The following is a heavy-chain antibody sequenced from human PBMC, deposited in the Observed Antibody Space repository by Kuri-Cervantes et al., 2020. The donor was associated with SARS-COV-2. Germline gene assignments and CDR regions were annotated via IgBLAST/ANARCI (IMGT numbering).Heavy chain of an antibody. Sequence: GESLKISCAASGFTFSSYAMSWVRQAPGKGLEWVSAISGSGGSTYYADSVKGRFTISRDNAKNSLYLQMNSLRAEDTSVYYCARDDGDAFYYGMNVWGQGTTVTVSS. CDR2: ISGSGGST. CDR3: ARDDGDAFYYGMNV. D-gene: IGHD3-10*01. J-gene: IGHJ6*02. V-gene: IGHV3-23*01. CDR1: GFTFSSYA.